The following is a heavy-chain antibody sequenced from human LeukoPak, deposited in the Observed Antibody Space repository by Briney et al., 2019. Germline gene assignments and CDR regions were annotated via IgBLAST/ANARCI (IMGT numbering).Heavy chain of an antibody. V-gene: IGHV3-23*01. D-gene: IGHD6-25*01. Sequence: PGGSLRLSCAASGFTFSSYAMSWVRQAPGKGLEWVSAISGSGGSTYYADSVKGRFTISRDNSKNTLYLQMNSLRAEDTAVYYCAKDQSGPLGVQRDPFDYWGQGTLVTVSS. J-gene: IGHJ4*02. CDR1: GFTFSSYA. CDR2: ISGSGGST. CDR3: AKDQSGPLGVQRDPFDY.